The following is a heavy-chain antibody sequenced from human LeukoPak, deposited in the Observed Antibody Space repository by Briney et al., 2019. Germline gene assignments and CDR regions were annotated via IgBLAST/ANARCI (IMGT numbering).Heavy chain of an antibody. J-gene: IGHJ4*02. CDR2: ISGNGGST. CDR3: ARGPVVPSATYFFDY. CDR1: GFTFSTYA. Sequence: PGGSLRLSCAASGFTFSTYAMTWFRQAPGKGLEGVSAISGNGGSTYSADSVKGRFTISRDNSKNTLYLQMNSLTAEDTAVYYCARGPVVPSATYFFDYWGQGTLVVVSS. V-gene: IGHV3-23*01. D-gene: IGHD2-2*01.